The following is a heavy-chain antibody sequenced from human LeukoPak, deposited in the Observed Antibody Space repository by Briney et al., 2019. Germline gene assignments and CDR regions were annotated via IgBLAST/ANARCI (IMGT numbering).Heavy chain of an antibody. J-gene: IGHJ4*02. CDR3: ARGRPHGNDY. CDR2: IASDGSST. D-gene: IGHD4-23*01. V-gene: IGHV3-74*01. Sequence: GGSLRLSCAASGFTFSSYWMNWVRQAPGKGLVWVSRIASDGSSTTYADSVKGRFSISRDNAKNTLYLQMNSLRVEDTAVYYCARGRPHGNDYWGQGTLATVSS. CDR1: GFTFSSYW.